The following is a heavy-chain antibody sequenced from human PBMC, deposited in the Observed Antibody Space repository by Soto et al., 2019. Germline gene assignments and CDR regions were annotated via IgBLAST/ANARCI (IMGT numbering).Heavy chain of an antibody. V-gene: IGHV3-23*01. CDR3: AKGYSKKSVYYGMDV. J-gene: IGHJ6*02. Sequence: EVQLLESGGGLVQPGGSRRLSFAASGFTFSGYALSWVPQAPGKGLEGVSAISGSGGSTYYADSVKGRFTISRDNSKNTLYLQMNSLRAEDTAVYYCAKGYSKKSVYYGMDVWGQGTTVTVSS. CDR2: ISGSGGST. D-gene: IGHD4-4*01. CDR1: GFTFSGYA.